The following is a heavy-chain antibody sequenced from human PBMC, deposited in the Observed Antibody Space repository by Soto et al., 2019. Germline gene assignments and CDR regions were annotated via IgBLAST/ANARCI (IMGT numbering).Heavy chain of an antibody. D-gene: IGHD5-12*01. J-gene: IGHJ6*02. CDR3: ARDPVVATIRGMDV. V-gene: IGHV1-2*02. CDR1: GYTFTDYY. CDR2: INPNSGGT. Sequence: ASVKVSCKASGYTFTDYYMHWVRQAPGQGLEWMGWINPNSGGTKYAQKFQGRVTVTRDTSISTAYMELSRLRSDDTAVYYCARDPVVATIRGMDVWGQGTTVTVYS.